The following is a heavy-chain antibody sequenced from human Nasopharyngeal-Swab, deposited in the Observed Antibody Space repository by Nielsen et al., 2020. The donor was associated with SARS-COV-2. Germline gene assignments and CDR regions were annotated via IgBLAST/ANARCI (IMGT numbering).Heavy chain of an antibody. CDR1: GGSFSSYY. CDR3: ARGLSGIVPSPFLGLGPYYSYYYMDV. J-gene: IGHJ6*03. V-gene: IGHV4-34*01. D-gene: IGHD2-8*01. CDR2: INQSGST. Sequence: SETLSLTCVVYGGSFSSYYWGWIRQPPGKGLEWIAEINQSGSTNYNPSLRSRVTISVDTSKNQFSLRLTSVTAADTAVYYCARGLSGIVPSPFLGLGPYYSYYYMDVWGKGATVTVLL.